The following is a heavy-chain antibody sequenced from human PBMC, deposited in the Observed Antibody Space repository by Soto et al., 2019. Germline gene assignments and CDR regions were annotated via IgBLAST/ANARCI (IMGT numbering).Heavy chain of an antibody. V-gene: IGHV3-30-3*01. CDR1: GFTFSSYA. J-gene: IGHJ6*02. CDR2: ISYDGSNK. CDR3: AREYSSSSRPHYYGMDV. Sequence: QVQLVESGGGVVQPGRSLRLSCAASGFTFSSYAMHWVRQAPGKGLEWVAVISYDGSNKYYADSVKGRFTISRDNSNNTLYLQMNSLRAEDTAVYYCAREYSSSSRPHYYGMDVWGQGTTVTVSS. D-gene: IGHD6-6*01.